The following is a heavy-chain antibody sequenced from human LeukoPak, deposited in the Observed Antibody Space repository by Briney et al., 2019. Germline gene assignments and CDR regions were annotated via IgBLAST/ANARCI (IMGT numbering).Heavy chain of an antibody. CDR1: GYSISGGYY. Sequence: KPSETLSLTCTVSGYSISGGYYWGWIRQPPGKGLEWIGSIYYSGSTYYNPSLKSRVTISVDTSKNQFSLKLSSVTAADTAVYYCARAVDTDPYYFDYWGQGTLVTVSS. CDR2: IYYSGST. D-gene: IGHD5-18*01. V-gene: IGHV4-38-2*02. J-gene: IGHJ4*02. CDR3: ARAVDTDPYYFDY.